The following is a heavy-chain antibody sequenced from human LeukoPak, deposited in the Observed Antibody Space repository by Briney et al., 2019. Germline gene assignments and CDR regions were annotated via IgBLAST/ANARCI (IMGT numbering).Heavy chain of an antibody. V-gene: IGHV4-34*01. CDR2: INHSGST. Sequence: SETLSLTCAVYGGSFSGYYWNWIRQPPGKGLEWIGEINHSGSTNYNPSLKSRVTISVDTSKNQFSLKLSSVTAADTAVYYCARVSVHGYSDYWGQGILVTVSS. D-gene: IGHD5-18*01. CDR3: ARVSVHGYSDY. CDR1: GGSFSGYY. J-gene: IGHJ4*02.